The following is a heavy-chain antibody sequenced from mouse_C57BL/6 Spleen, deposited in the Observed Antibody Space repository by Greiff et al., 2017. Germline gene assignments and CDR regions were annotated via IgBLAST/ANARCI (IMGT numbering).Heavy chain of an antibody. CDR3: AREELDDNHFDY. CDR2: ISDGGSYT. Sequence: EVKVVESGGGLVKPGGSLKLSCAASGFTFSSYAMSWVRQTPEKRLEWVATISDGGSYTYYPDNVKGRFTISRDNDKNNLYLQMSHLKAEDTAMYYCAREELDDNHFDYWGQGTTLTVSS. D-gene: IGHD1-3*01. J-gene: IGHJ2*01. CDR1: GFTFSSYA. V-gene: IGHV5-4*01.